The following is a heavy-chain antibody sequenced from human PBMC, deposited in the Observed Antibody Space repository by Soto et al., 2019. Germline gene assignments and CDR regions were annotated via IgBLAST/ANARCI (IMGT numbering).Heavy chain of an antibody. V-gene: IGHV1-18*01. Sequence: QVQLVQSGAEVKKPGASVQVSCKASGYTFTNYGINWVRQAPGQGLEWMGWINTYNGNTNFAQRLQGRVTMTTEAATNTVYMELRSLRSDDTAVYYCARGSSPVDFDYWGQGTLVTVSS. CDR1: GYTFTNYG. CDR2: INTYNGNT. J-gene: IGHJ4*02. CDR3: ARGSSPVDFDY. D-gene: IGHD6-13*01.